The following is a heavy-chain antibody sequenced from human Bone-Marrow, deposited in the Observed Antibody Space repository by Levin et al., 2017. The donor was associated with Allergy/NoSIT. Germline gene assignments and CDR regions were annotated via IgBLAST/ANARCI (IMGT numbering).Heavy chain of an antibody. J-gene: IGHJ4*02. CDR1: GFIFDDFA. V-gene: IGHV3-20*04. CDR2: INWNGDGP. D-gene: IGHD2-2*01. CDR3: ARSTRGEEGPFDY. Sequence: GESLKISCEASGFIFDDFAMNWVRQAPGKGLEWVADINWNGDGPTYVDSVKGRFIISRDNAKNSLYLQMNSLRVEDTAFYYCARSTRGEEGPFDYWGQGTLVTVSS.